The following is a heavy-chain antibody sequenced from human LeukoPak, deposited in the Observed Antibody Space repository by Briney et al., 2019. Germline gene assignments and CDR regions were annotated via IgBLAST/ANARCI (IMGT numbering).Heavy chain of an antibody. Sequence: PSETLSLTCTVSGGSISSGGYYWSWIRQPPGKGLEWIGYIYHSGSTYYNPSLKSRVTISVDRSKNQFSLKLSSVTAADTAVYYCASLDIVATAGLDYWGQGTLVTVSS. V-gene: IGHV4-30-2*01. D-gene: IGHD5-12*01. CDR3: ASLDIVATAGLDY. CDR1: GGSISSGGYY. J-gene: IGHJ4*02. CDR2: IYHSGST.